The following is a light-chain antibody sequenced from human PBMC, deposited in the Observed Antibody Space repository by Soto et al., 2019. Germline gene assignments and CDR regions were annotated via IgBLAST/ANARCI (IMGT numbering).Light chain of an antibody. V-gene: IGKV1-5*01. CDR3: LQYNGYYRT. Sequence: DIQMTQSPSTLSASVLDTVTITFRSSQTISGWLAWYQQRPGKAPNLLIFDASTLESGVPSRFSGSGSGMTFTLTISSPQPDDFATYYCLQYNGYYRTFGQGTKVDI. J-gene: IGKJ1*01. CDR2: DAS. CDR1: QTISGW.